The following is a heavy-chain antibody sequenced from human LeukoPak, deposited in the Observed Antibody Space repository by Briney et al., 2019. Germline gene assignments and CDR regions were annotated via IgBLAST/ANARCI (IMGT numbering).Heavy chain of an antibody. CDR1: GGSISSGGYY. CDR3: ARGPQNFWSGYWTPNYFDY. J-gene: IGHJ4*02. CDR2: IYYSGST. D-gene: IGHD3-3*01. V-gene: IGHV4-31*03. Sequence: SQTLSLTCTVSGGSISSGGYYWSWIRQRPGKGLEWIGYIYYSGSTYYNPSLKSRVTISVDTSKNQFSLKLSSVTAADTAVYYCARGPQNFWSGYWTPNYFDYWGQGTLVTVSS.